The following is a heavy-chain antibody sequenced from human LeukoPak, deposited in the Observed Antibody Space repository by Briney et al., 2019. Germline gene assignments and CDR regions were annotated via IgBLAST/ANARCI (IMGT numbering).Heavy chain of an antibody. D-gene: IGHD4-11*01. CDR3: ATSTVAKYDY. CDR2: ISGSGDST. CDR1: GFTFSDSY. Sequence: GGFLRLSCVASGFTFSDSYMTWVRQAPGKGLEWVSAISGSGDSTFNSDSVKGRFTISRDNSKNTLYLQMNSLRAEDTALYYCATSTVAKYDYWGQGTLVAVSS. J-gene: IGHJ4*02. V-gene: IGHV3-23*01.